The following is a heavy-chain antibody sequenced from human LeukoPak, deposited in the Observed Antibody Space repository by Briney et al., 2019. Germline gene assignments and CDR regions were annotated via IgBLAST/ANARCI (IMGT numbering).Heavy chain of an antibody. Sequence: PGGSLRLSCAASGFTFSSYSMNWVRQAPGRGLEWISVISGNGGNTYHADSVKGRFTISRDSSKNTLYLQMNSLSAEDTAVYYCAKVIYGSIAGSYYFDYWGQGTLVTVSS. D-gene: IGHD3/OR15-3a*01. CDR3: AKVIYGSIAGSYYFDY. V-gene: IGHV3-23*01. CDR1: GFTFSSYS. CDR2: ISGNGGNT. J-gene: IGHJ4*02.